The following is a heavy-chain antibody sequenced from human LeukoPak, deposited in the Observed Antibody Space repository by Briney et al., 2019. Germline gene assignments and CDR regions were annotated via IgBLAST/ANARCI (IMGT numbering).Heavy chain of an antibody. J-gene: IGHJ4*02. V-gene: IGHV3-13*01. CDR3: ARGRPGAFCSRSGSGAYFDY. D-gene: IGHD3-10*01. CDR1: GFMFSSYD. Sequence: GGSLRLSCAASGFMFSSYDMHWVRQATGKGLEWGSGIGTAGDTYYPGSVPARSTIPRKNAKPSLYLQLNSMRAGGTAVYYCARGRPGAFCSRSGSGAYFDYWGQGTLATLS. CDR2: IGTAGDT.